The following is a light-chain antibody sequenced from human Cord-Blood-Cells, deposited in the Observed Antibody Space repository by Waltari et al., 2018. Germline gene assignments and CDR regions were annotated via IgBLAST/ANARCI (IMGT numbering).Light chain of an antibody. CDR1: QGISSY. CDR2: AAS. Sequence: AIRLTQSPSSFSASTGGRIPITCRARQGISSYLAWYQQKTGKAPKLLIYAASTLQSGVPSRFSGSVSGTDFTLTISCLQSEDFATYYCQQYYSYPLTFCGGTKVEIK. J-gene: IGKJ4*01. V-gene: IGKV1-8*01. CDR3: QQYYSYPLT.